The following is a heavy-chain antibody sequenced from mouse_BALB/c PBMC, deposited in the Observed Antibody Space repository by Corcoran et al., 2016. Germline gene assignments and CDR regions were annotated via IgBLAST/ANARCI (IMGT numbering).Heavy chain of an antibody. V-gene: IGHV1-18*01. D-gene: IGHD2-4*01. CDR1: GYTFTDYN. Sequence: EVLLQQSGPELVKPGASVKIPCKDSGYTFTDYNMDWVKQSHGKSLEWIGDINPSNGGTIYNQKFKGKATLTVDKSSSTAYMELRSLTSEDTAVYYCARAVYYDYDGAYAMDYWGQGTSVTVSS. CDR3: ARAVYYDYDGAYAMDY. CDR2: INPSNGGT. J-gene: IGHJ4*01.